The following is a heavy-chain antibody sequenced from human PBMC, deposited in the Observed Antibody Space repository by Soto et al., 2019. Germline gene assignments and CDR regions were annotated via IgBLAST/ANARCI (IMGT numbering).Heavy chain of an antibody. D-gene: IGHD3-10*01. J-gene: IGHJ6*02. CDR1: GVTFSSYA. Sequence: VASVKVSCKASGVTFSSYAISWVRQAPGQGLEWMGGIIPIFGTANYAQKFQGRVTITADESTSTAYMELSSLRSEDTAVYYCAREVRGVTPPPYGMDVWGQGTTVTVSS. CDR2: IIPIFGTA. CDR3: AREVRGVTPPPYGMDV. V-gene: IGHV1-69*13.